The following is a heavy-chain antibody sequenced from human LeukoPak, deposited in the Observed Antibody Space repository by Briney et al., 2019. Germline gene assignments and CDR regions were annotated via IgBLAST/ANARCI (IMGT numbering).Heavy chain of an antibody. V-gene: IGHV1-18*01. J-gene: IGHJ6*03. Sequence: GASVKVSCKASGYTFTSYGISWVRQAPGQGLEWMGWISAYNGNTNYAQKLQGRVTMTTDTSTSTAYMELRSLRSDDTAVYYCAREKGDSSGYYRTYYYYYMDVWGKGTTVTVSS. D-gene: IGHD3-22*01. CDR2: ISAYNGNT. CDR3: AREKGDSSGYYRTYYYYYMDV. CDR1: GYTFTSYG.